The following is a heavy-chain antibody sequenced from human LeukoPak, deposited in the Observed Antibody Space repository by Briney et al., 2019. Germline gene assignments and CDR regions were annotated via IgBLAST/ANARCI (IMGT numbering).Heavy chain of an antibody. V-gene: IGHV3-7*01. J-gene: IGHJ1*01. CDR3: AKVQDGSSWYEYFQH. CDR1: GGSISSYF. CDR2: IKQDGSEK. D-gene: IGHD6-19*01. Sequence: ETLSLTCTVSGGSISSYFWIWIRQPPGKGLEWVANIKQDGSEKYYVDSVKGRFTISRDNAKNSLFLQMNSLRAEDTAIYYCAKVQDGSSWYEYFQHWGQGTLVTVSS.